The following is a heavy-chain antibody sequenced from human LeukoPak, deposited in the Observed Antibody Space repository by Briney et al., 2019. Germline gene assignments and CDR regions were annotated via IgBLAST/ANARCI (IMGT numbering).Heavy chain of an antibody. D-gene: IGHD3-22*01. CDR2: IYSGGST. J-gene: IGHJ4*02. Sequence: GGSLRPSCAASGFIVSSNYMSWVRQAAGKGLGWVSVIYSGGSTYYADSVKGRFTISRDNSKNTLYLQMNSLRGEEAAVYYCGRGVTDCDDGSGYPEFVYCGQGTLVTVSS. CDR3: GRGVTDCDDGSGYPEFVY. CDR1: GFIVSSNY. V-gene: IGHV3-66*02.